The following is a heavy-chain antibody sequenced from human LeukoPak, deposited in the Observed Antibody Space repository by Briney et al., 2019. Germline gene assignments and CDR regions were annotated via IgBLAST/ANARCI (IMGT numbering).Heavy chain of an antibody. CDR3: ARDFGMDGIAVAGFDY. Sequence: GGSLRLSYAASGFTFSSYSMNWVRQAPGKGLEWVSSISSSGSYIYYADSVKGRFTISRDNAKNSLYLQMNSLRAEDTAVYYCARDFGMDGIAVAGFDYWGQGTLVTVSS. V-gene: IGHV3-21*01. CDR2: ISSSGSYI. CDR1: GFTFSSYS. J-gene: IGHJ4*02. D-gene: IGHD6-19*01.